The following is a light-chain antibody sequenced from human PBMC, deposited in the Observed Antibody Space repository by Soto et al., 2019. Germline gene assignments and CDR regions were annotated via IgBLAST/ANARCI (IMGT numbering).Light chain of an antibody. J-gene: IGLJ2*01. CDR1: SSNIGAGYD. Sequence: QSVLTQPPSVSGAPGQRVTISCTGSSSNIGAGYDVHWYQQLPGTAPQLLIYGNNNRPSGVPDRFSGSKSGTSASLAITGLQAEDEADYYCQSYDSSLSGSGVVFGGGSKLTVL. CDR2: GNN. CDR3: QSYDSSLSGSGVV. V-gene: IGLV1-40*01.